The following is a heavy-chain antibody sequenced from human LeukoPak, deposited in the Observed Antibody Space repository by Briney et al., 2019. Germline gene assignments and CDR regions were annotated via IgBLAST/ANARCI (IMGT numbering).Heavy chain of an antibody. CDR2: MNPNSGNT. D-gene: IGHD6-13*01. V-gene: IGHV1-8*01. J-gene: IGHJ3*02. CDR3: ARAAAARGSAFDI. CDR1: GYTFTSYD. Sequence: ASVKVSCKASGYTFTSYDINWVRQATGQGLEWMGWMNPNSGNTGYAQKFQGRVTMTRNTSISTAYMELSSLRSEDTAVYYCARAAAARGSAFDIWGQGTMVTVSS.